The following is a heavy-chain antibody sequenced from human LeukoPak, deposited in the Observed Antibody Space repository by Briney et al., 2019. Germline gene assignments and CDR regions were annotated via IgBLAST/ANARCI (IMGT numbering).Heavy chain of an antibody. CDR1: GFAFSSYV. D-gene: IGHD2-2*01. V-gene: IGHV3-47*02. CDR3: ARDRLVPAAPFDY. CDR2: IGTGGDT. J-gene: IGHJ4*02. Sequence: GGSLRLSCAASGFAFSSYVLHWVRRAPGKGPEWVSAIGTGGDTYYEDSVMGRFTISRDNAEKSLYLQMNSLIAEDMAVYYCARDRLVPAAPFDYWGQGTLVTVSS.